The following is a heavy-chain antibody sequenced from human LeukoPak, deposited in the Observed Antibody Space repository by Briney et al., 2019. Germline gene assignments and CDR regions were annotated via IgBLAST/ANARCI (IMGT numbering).Heavy chain of an antibody. CDR2: IVVGSGNT. D-gene: IGHD6-19*01. V-gene: IGHV1-58*01. CDR3: AADRGAVAGNDI. J-gene: IGHJ3*02. Sequence: GASVKVSCTASGFTLTSSDVQWVRQARGQRLEWIGWIVVGSGNTNYAQKFQERVTITRDMSTSTAYMELSSLRSEDTAVYYCAADRGAVAGNDIWGQGTMVTVSS. CDR1: GFTLTSSD.